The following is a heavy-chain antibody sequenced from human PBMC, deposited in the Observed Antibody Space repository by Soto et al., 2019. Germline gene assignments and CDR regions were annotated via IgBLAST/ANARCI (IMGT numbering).Heavy chain of an antibody. V-gene: IGHV3-23*01. Sequence: GGSLRLSCAASGFTFSSYAMSWVRQAPGKGLEWVSVISGSGGSTYYADSVKGRFTISRDDSKNTLYLQMNSLRAGDTAVYYCAQNSGGSCYSAISYWGLGTLVTVSS. CDR3: AQNSGGSCYSAISY. J-gene: IGHJ4*02. D-gene: IGHD2-15*01. CDR1: GFTFSSYA. CDR2: ISGSGGST.